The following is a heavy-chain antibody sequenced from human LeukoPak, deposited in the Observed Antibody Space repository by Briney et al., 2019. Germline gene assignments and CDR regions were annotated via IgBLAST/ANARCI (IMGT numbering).Heavy chain of an antibody. CDR1: GFTFSSYA. CDR3: ARSGGTYYYDSSGYYAY. J-gene: IGHJ4*02. CDR2: IGGRGGST. Sequence: GGSLRLSCAASGFTFSSYAMSWVRQAPGKGLEWVSAIGGRGGSTYYADSVKGRFTISRDNSKNTLYLQMNSLRAEDTAIYYCARSGGTYYYDSSGYYAYWGQGTLGTVSS. V-gene: IGHV3-23*01. D-gene: IGHD3-22*01.